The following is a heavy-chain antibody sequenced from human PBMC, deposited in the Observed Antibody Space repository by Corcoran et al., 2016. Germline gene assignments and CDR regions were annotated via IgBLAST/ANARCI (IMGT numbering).Heavy chain of an antibody. J-gene: IGHJ6*02. CDR1: GGTFSSNA. V-gene: IGHV1-69*01. D-gene: IGHD2-2*03. Sequence: QVQLVQSGAEVKKPGSSVKVSCKASGGTFSSNAISWVRQAPGQGLEWMGGIIPIFGTANYAQKFQGRVTITGDESTSTAYMELSSLRSEDTAVDDCARDLDIVVHEGTYYSYGMYVWGQGTTVTVSS. CDR2: IIPIFGTA. CDR3: ARDLDIVVHEGTYYSYGMYV.